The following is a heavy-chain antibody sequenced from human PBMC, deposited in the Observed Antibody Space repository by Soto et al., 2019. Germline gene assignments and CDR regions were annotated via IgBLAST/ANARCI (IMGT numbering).Heavy chain of an antibody. CDR1: GYTFTSYG. Sequence: ASVKVSCKASGYTFTSYGIHWVRQAPGQRLEWMGWINAANGDTKYSPKFQGRVTITRDTSASTAYMELSSLRSEDTAVYYCVRRHVSATGIDWFDPRGQGTLVTVSS. CDR2: INAANGDT. J-gene: IGHJ5*02. CDR3: VRRHVSATGIDWFDP. V-gene: IGHV1-3*01. D-gene: IGHD6-13*01.